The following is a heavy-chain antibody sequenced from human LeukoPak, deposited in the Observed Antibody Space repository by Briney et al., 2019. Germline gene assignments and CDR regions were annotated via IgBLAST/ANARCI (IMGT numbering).Heavy chain of an antibody. V-gene: IGHV5-51*01. D-gene: IGHD3-10*01. Sequence: GESLQISCQASGYSFRDFWIGWVRQMSGKGLEWMGNIFPADSDTRYSPSFEGQVTMSADKSINTAYLYWSSLKASDTAIYYCARRRRSGGLEIWGQGTRVTVSS. CDR3: ARRRRSGGLEI. J-gene: IGHJ3*02. CDR1: GYSFRDFW. CDR2: IFPADSDT.